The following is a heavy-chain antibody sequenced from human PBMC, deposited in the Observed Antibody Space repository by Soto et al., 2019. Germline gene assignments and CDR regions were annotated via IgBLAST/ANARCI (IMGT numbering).Heavy chain of an antibody. CDR1: GFTFDDYA. J-gene: IGHJ4*02. V-gene: IGHV3-9*01. D-gene: IGHD4-17*01. Sequence: GGSLRLSCAASGFTFDDYAMHWVRQAPGKGLEWVSGISWNSGSIGYADSVKGRFTISRDNAKNSLYLQMNSLRAEDTALYYCAKDIKHDYGDYPFDYWGQGTLVTVSS. CDR3: AKDIKHDYGDYPFDY. CDR2: ISWNSGSI.